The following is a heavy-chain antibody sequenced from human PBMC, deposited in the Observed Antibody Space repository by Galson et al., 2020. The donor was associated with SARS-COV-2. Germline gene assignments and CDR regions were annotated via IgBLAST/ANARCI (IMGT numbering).Heavy chain of an antibody. D-gene: IGHD3-10*01. CDR3: ARDLNYYGLGPYLYYHVMDV. Sequence: GGSLRLSCAASGFTFSTYTMNWVRQAPGKGLEWVSSISSSSSYIYYADSVKGRFTISRDHAKKSLNLQVNSLRAEDTAVYYCARDLNYYGLGPYLYYHVMDVWGQGTTVTVS. CDR1: GFTFSTYT. CDR2: ISSSSSYI. J-gene: IGHJ6*02. V-gene: IGHV3-21*01.